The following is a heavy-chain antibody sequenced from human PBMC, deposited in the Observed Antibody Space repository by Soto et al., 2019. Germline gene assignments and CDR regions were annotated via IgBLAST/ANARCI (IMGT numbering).Heavy chain of an antibody. D-gene: IGHD2-8*01. V-gene: IGHV1-69*04. CDR3: ARDFSESDGPRGYFDY. CDR1: GGTFSSYT. CDR2: IIPILGIA. Sequence: ASVKVSCKASGGTFSSYTISWVRQAPGQGLEWMGRIIPILGIANYAQKFQGRVTITADKSTSTAYMELSSLRSEDTAVYYCARDFSESDGPRGYFDYWGQGTLVTVSS. J-gene: IGHJ4*02.